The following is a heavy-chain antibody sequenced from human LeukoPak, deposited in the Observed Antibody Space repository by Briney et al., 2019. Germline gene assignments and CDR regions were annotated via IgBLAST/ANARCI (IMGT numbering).Heavy chain of an antibody. CDR2: ISSSSSYI. J-gene: IGHJ5*02. CDR1: GFTFSSYS. CDR3: ARLQLSSGSLNWFDP. D-gene: IGHD3-22*01. V-gene: IGHV3-21*01. Sequence: GGSLRLSCAASGFTFSSYSMNWVRQAPGKGLEWVSSISSSSSYIYYADSVKGRFTISRDNAKNSLYLQMNSLRAEDTAVYYCARLQLSSGSLNWFDPWGQGTLVTVSS.